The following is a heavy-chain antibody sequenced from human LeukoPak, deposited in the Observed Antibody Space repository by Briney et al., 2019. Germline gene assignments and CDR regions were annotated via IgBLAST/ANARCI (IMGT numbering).Heavy chain of an antibody. Sequence: PGGSLRLSCAASGFTFSSYAMHWVRQAPGKGLEYVSAISSNGGSTYYANSVKGRFTISRDNSKNTLYLQMGSLRAEDTAVYYCARWELRYYFDYWGQGTLVTVSS. CDR3: ARWELRYYFDY. D-gene: IGHD3-10*01. CDR1: GFTFSSYA. CDR2: ISSNGGST. J-gene: IGHJ4*02. V-gene: IGHV3-64*01.